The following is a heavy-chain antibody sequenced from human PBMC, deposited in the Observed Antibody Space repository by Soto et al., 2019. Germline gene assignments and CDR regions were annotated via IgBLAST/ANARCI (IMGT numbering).Heavy chain of an antibody. Sequence: GGSMRLSCAASGLTFSSYSMNWVRQAPGKGLEWVSYISTIYYADSVKGRFTISRDNAKNSLYLQMNSLRAEDTAVYYCAREYCSSTSCLNWFDPWGQGTLVTVSS. CDR2: ISTI. V-gene: IGHV3-48*01. D-gene: IGHD2-2*01. CDR3: AREYCSSTSCLNWFDP. CDR1: GLTFSSYS. J-gene: IGHJ5*02.